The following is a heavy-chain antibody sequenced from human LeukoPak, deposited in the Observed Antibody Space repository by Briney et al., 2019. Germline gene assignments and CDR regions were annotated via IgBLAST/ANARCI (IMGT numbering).Heavy chain of an antibody. CDR1: GFTFSSYS. CDR2: ISSSSGTI. Sequence: GGSLRLSCAASGFTFSSYSMNWVRQAPGKGLEWVSYISSSSGTIHYADSVKGRFTIPRDNAKNLLFLQMDSLRDEDTAVYYCARDEAYSGTYAVTWGQGTLVTVSS. J-gene: IGHJ5*02. D-gene: IGHD1-26*01. V-gene: IGHV3-48*02. CDR3: ARDEAYSGTYAVT.